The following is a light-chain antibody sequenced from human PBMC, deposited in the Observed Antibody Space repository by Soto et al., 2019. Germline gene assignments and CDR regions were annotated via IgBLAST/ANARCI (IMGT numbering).Light chain of an antibody. Sequence: DIQMTQSPSTLSASVGDRVTITCRASQGLSTWLAWYQQKPGKAPKLLIYMASNLEGGVPSRFSGSGSGREFTLTITSLQPDDFATYYSQQYNTYPYTFGQGTELEIK. CDR2: MAS. V-gene: IGKV1-5*03. J-gene: IGKJ2*01. CDR3: QQYNTYPYT. CDR1: QGLSTW.